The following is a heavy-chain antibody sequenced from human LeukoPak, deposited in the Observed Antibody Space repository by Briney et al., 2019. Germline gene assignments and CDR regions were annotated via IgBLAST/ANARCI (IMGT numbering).Heavy chain of an antibody. V-gene: IGHV4-59*01. CDR3: ARSSTGSYFDY. J-gene: IGHJ4*02. CDR2: ISYSGST. D-gene: IGHD3-3*02. CDR1: GGSISSYY. Sequence: SETLSLTCTVSGGSISSYYWGWIRQPPGKGLEWIGYISYSGSTNYNPSLKSRVIISVDTSKNQFSLKLSSVTAADTAVYYCARSSTGSYFDYWGQGTLVTVSS.